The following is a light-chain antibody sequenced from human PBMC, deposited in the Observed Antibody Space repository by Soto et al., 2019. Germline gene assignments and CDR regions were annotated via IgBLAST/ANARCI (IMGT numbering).Light chain of an antibody. J-gene: IGKJ1*01. CDR2: AAS. CDR3: QQSYSTPWT. V-gene: IGKV1-39*01. CDR1: PVISPS. Sequence: DIQLTQSPSFLSPSIGARFTITGRARPVISPSLAWYQVKPGKAPKLLIYAASSLPSGVPSRFSGSGSETHFTLTISSLQPEDFATYSCQQSYSTPWTFGQGTKVDI.